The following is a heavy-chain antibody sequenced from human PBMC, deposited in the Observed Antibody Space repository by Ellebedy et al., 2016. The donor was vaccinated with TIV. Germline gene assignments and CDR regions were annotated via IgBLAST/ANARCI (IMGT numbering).Heavy chain of an antibody. CDR3: AKGYISPFDY. Sequence: PGGSLRLSCAASGFTFSSYAMSWVRQAPGKGLEWVSAITGSGGGTYYADSVKGRFTISRDNSKNTLYLHMNSLRAEDTAVYYCAKGYISPFDYWGQGTLVTVSS. V-gene: IGHV3-23*01. J-gene: IGHJ4*02. CDR1: GFTFSSYA. D-gene: IGHD2-2*02. CDR2: ITGSGGGT.